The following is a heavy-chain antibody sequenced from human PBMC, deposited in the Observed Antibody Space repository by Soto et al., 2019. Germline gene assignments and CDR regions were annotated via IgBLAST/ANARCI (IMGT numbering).Heavy chain of an antibody. V-gene: IGHV3-30-3*01. J-gene: IGHJ6*02. CDR3: ARERWEDTAMVNFYYYYGMDV. Sequence: PGGSLRLSFAASGFTFSSYAMHWVRQAPGKGLEWVAVISYDGSNKYYADSVKGRFTISRDNSKNTLYLQMNSLRAEDTAVYYCARERWEDTAMVNFYYYYGMDVRGQGTTVTVSS. CDR2: ISYDGSNK. D-gene: IGHD5-18*01. CDR1: GFTFSSYA.